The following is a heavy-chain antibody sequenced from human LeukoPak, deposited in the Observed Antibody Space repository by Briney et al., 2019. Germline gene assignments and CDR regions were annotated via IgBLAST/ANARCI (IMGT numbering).Heavy chain of an antibody. CDR3: ARSNHYDFWSGPNNAFDI. Sequence: GGSLRLSCAASGFTFSSYWMHWVRQAPGKGLVWVSRINSDGSSTSYADSVKGRFTISRDNAKNTLYVQMNSLRAEDTAVYYCARSNHYDFWSGPNNAFDIWGQGTMVTVSS. J-gene: IGHJ3*02. D-gene: IGHD3-3*01. CDR1: GFTFSSYW. CDR2: INSDGSST. V-gene: IGHV3-74*01.